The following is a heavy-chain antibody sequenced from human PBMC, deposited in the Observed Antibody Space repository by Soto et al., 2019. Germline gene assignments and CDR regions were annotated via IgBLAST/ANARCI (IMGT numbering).Heavy chain of an antibody. J-gene: IGHJ6*02. Sequence: EVQLVQSGAEVKKPGESLKISCKGSGYSFTSYWIGWVRQMPGKGLEWMGIIYPGDSDTRYSPSFQGQVTISADKSISTAYLQWSSLKASDTAIYYCAGTAAAGKYYYGVDVWGQGTTVTVSS. V-gene: IGHV5-51*01. CDR1: GYSFTSYW. CDR2: IYPGDSDT. CDR3: AGTAAAGKYYYGVDV. D-gene: IGHD6-13*01.